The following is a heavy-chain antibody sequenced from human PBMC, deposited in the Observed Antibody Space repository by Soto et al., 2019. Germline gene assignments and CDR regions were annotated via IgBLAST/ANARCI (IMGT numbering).Heavy chain of an antibody. CDR3: ARGPEDYYDSSGYYHYYYYGMDV. CDR2: INSDGSST. V-gene: IGHV3-74*01. CDR1: GFTFSSYW. J-gene: IGHJ6*02. D-gene: IGHD3-22*01. Sequence: GGSLRLSCAASGFTFSSYWMHWVRQAPGKGLVWVSRINSDGSSTSYADSVKGRFTISRDNARNTLYLQMNSLRAEDTAVYYCARGPEDYYDSSGYYHYYYYGMDVWGQGATVTVSS.